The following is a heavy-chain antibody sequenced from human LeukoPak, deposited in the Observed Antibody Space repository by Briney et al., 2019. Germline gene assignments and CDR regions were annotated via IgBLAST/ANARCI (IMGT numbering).Heavy chain of an antibody. D-gene: IGHD3-3*01. Sequence: GASVKVSCKPSGYTFTTYDINWVRQASGQGLEWMGWMSPNSGNTGHAQKFQGRVTMTRNTSISTAYMDLSSLRSEDTAVYYCARGPSASRGVDEPTMDVWGRGTTVIVSS. CDR1: GYTFTTYD. CDR3: ARGPSASRGVDEPTMDV. CDR2: MSPNSGNT. V-gene: IGHV1-8*01. J-gene: IGHJ6*03.